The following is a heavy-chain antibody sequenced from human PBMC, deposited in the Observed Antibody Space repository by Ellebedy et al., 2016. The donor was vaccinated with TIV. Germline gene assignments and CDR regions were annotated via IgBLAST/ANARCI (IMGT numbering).Heavy chain of an antibody. V-gene: IGHV1-18*04. J-gene: IGHJ4*02. CDR2: SSGYNGNT. Sequence: AASVKVSCKASGYTFTGYYMHGVRQAPGQGREWMGWSSGYNGNTNYAQKLQGRVTMTSDKSTNTAYMELRSLRSDDTAVYYCATDRGRRRSLDYWGQGTLVTVSS. CDR1: GYTFTGYY. CDR3: ATDRGRRRSLDY. D-gene: IGHD3-10*01.